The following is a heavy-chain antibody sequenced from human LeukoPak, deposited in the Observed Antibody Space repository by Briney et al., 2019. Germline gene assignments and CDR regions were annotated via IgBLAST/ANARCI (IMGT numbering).Heavy chain of an antibody. Sequence: ASVKVSCKASGYTFTSYGISWVRQAPGQGLEWMGWISAYNGNTNYAQKLQGRVTMTTDTSTSTAYMELRSLRSDDTAVYYCARDPLNYYDSSGYYCAWFDPWGQGTLVTVSS. CDR1: GYTFTSYG. V-gene: IGHV1-18*01. CDR2: ISAYNGNT. J-gene: IGHJ5*02. D-gene: IGHD3-22*01. CDR3: ARDPLNYYDSSGYYCAWFDP.